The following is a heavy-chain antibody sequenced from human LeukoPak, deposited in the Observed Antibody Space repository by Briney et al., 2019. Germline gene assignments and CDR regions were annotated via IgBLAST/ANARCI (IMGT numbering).Heavy chain of an antibody. CDR1: GFAFSSYD. D-gene: IGHD3-22*01. CDR3: ARANRERPYDSSGDNWFDP. CDR2: IGTAGDT. J-gene: IGHJ5*02. Sequence: GGSLRLSCAASGFAFSSYDMHWVRQATGKGLEWVSAIGTAGDTYYPGSVEGRFTISRENAKNSLYLQMNSLRAGDTAVYYCARANRERPYDSSGDNWFDPWGQGTLVTVSS. V-gene: IGHV3-13*01.